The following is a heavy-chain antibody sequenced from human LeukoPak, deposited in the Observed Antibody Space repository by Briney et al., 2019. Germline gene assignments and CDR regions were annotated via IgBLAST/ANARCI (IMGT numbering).Heavy chain of an antibody. J-gene: IGHJ3*02. V-gene: IGHV3-43*01. CDR3: EKDFEQWLSGGAFDI. CDR1: GFTFDDYT. CDR2: ISWDGGST. Sequence: GGSLRLSCAASGFTFDDYTMHWVRQAPGKGLEWVSFISWDGGSTYYADSVKGRFTISRDNSKNSLYLQMNSLRTEDTALYYCEKDFEQWLSGGAFDIWGQGTMVTVSS. D-gene: IGHD6-19*01.